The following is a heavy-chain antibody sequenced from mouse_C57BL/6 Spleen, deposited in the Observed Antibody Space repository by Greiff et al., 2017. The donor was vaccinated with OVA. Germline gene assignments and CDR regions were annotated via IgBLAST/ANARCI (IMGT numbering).Heavy chain of an antibody. J-gene: IGHJ3*01. CDR1: GYTFTDYE. Sequence: QVQLQQSGAELVRPGASVTLSCKASGYTFTDYEMHWVKQTPVHGLEWIGAIDPETGGTAYTQKFKGKAILTADKSSSTAYMELRSLTSEDSAVYYCTRTGTLTWFAYWGQGTLVTGSA. D-gene: IGHD4-1*01. V-gene: IGHV1-15*01. CDR2: IDPETGGT. CDR3: TRTGTLTWFAY.